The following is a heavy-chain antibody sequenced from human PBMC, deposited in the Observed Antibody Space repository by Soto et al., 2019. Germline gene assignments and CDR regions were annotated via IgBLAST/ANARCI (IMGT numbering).Heavy chain of an antibody. J-gene: IGHJ4*02. D-gene: IGHD1-26*01. Sequence: QVQLVESGGGVVQPGRSLRLSCAASGFTFSSYGMHWVRQAPGKGLEWVAVIWYDGSNKNYADSVKGRFTISRDNSKNTLYLQMNSLRAEDTAVYYCAREVSVAGPTSGDFWGQGTLVTVSS. CDR2: IWYDGSNK. CDR1: GFTFSSYG. V-gene: IGHV3-33*01. CDR3: AREVSVAGPTSGDF.